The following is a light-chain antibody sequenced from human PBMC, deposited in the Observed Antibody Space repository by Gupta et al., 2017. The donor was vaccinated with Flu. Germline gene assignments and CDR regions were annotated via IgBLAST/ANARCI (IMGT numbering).Light chain of an antibody. CDR3: QSYDSSLSAHVV. J-gene: IGLJ2*01. CDR1: SSNIGAGYD. V-gene: IGLV1-40*01. CDR2: GNS. Sequence: QSVLPPPPSVSGAPGQRVTISCPGSSSNIGAGYDVHWYQQLPGTAPKLLSYGNSNRPSGVPDRCSGSKSGTSASLAITGRQAEDEADYDCQSYDSSLSAHVVFGGGTKLTVL.